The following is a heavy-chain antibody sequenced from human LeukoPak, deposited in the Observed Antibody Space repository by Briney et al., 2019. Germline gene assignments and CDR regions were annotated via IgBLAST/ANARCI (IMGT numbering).Heavy chain of an antibody. V-gene: IGHV3-49*03. CDR1: GFTFGDYA. CDR3: TRGYRRGYSYGLNFDY. J-gene: IGHJ4*02. Sequence: GGSLRLSCTASGFTFGDYAMSWFRQAPRKGLEWVGFIRSKAYGGTTEYAASVKGRFTISRDDSKSIAYLQMNSLKTEDTAVYYCTRGYRRGYSYGLNFDYWGQGTLVTVSS. CDR2: IRSKAYGGTT. D-gene: IGHD5-18*01.